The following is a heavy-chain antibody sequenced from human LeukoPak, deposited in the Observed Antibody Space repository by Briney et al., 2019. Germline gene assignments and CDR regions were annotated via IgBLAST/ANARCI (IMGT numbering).Heavy chain of an antibody. Sequence: PSQTLSLTCAVAGGSMTSGDYSWSWIRQPLGKGLEWIGYIYQSGSTCYHSSLKSRLIISLDKSKNQFSLRLSSVTAADTAVFYCVRVLARTGAIDYWGQGTLVTVSS. CDR2: IYQSGST. CDR1: GGSMTSGDYS. J-gene: IGHJ4*02. D-gene: IGHD7-27*01. V-gene: IGHV4-30-2*01. CDR3: VRVLARTGAIDY.